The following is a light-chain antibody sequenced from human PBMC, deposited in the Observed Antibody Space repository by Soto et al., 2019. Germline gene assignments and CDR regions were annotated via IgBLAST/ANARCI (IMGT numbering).Light chain of an antibody. CDR3: QSYDSSLSGFYV. CDR2: GNN. V-gene: IGLV1-40*01. Sequence: QSVLTQPPSVSGAPGQTITISCTGSSSNIGAGYDVHWYQQLPGRAPKLLIYGNNNRPSGVPDRFSGSKSGTSASLAITGLQAEDEAEYYCQSYDSSLSGFYVFGTATKLTVL. J-gene: IGLJ1*01. CDR1: SSNIGAGYD.